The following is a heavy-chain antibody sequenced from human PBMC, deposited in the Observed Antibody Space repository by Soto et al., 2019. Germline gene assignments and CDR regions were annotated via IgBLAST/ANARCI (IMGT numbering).Heavy chain of an antibody. J-gene: IGHJ6*02. CDR1: GFTFSSYA. CDR3: AKERDVDTAMVGGYYYGMDV. V-gene: IGHV3-23*01. D-gene: IGHD5-18*01. CDR2: ISGSGGST. Sequence: PGGSLRLSCAASGFTFSSYAMSWVRQAPGKGLEWVSAISGSGGSTYYADSVKGRFTISRDNSKNTLYLQMNSLRAEDTAVYYCAKERDVDTAMVGGYYYGMDVWGQGTTVTVSS.